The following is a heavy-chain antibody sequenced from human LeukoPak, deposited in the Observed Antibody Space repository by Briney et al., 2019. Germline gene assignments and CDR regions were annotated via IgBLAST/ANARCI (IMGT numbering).Heavy chain of an antibody. V-gene: IGHV7-4-1*02. CDR1: GYTFTSYA. Sequence: ASVKVSCKASGYTFTSYAMNWVRQAPGQGLEWMGWINTNTGNPTYAQGFTGRFVFSLGTSVSTAYLQISSLKAEDTAVYYCARSLEGTYYYDSSGYSFDYWGQGTLVTVSS. CDR2: INTNTGNP. D-gene: IGHD3-22*01. J-gene: IGHJ4*02. CDR3: ARSLEGTYYYDSSGYSFDY.